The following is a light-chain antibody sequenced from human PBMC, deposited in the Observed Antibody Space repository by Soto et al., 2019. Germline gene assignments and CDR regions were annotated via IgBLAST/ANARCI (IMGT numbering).Light chain of an antibody. V-gene: IGKV1-9*01. CDR1: QGISSD. CDR3: QQLNSFPIT. J-gene: IGKJ5*01. Sequence: DIQMTQSHSTLSATAGDSLTVTGRASQGISSDLAWYQQKPGKANKLLIYAASTLQSGVPSRFSGSGSGTDFTLTISSLQPEDFATYYCQQLNSFPITFGEGRRLEIK. CDR2: AAS.